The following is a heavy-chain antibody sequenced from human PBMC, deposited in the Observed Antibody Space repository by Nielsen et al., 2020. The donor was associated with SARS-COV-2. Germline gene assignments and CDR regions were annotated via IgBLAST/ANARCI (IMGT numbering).Heavy chain of an antibody. CDR1: GFTFSSYA. D-gene: IGHD3-22*01. Sequence: GGSLRLSCAASGFTFSSYAMSWVRQAPGKGLEWVANIKQDGSEKYYVDSVKGRFTISRDNAKNSLYLQMNSLRAEDTAVYYCARDSPSYYYDSNRFDPWGQGTLVTVSS. V-gene: IGHV3-7*01. CDR3: ARDSPSYYYDSNRFDP. J-gene: IGHJ5*02. CDR2: IKQDGSEK.